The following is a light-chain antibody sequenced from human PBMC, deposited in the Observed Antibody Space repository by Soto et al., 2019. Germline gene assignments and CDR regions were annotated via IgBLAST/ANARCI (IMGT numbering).Light chain of an antibody. Sequence: QSVLTQPASVSGSPGQSITLSCTGTSSDVGAYTYVSWYQQHPGRAPKLIIFDVSDRPSGVSNRFSGSKSGNTASLTISGLQPKDEAVYYCSSHTTTSTLGGVFGGGTKLTVL. CDR3: SSHTTTSTLGGV. V-gene: IGLV2-14*03. CDR2: DVS. J-gene: IGLJ2*01. CDR1: SSDVGAYTY.